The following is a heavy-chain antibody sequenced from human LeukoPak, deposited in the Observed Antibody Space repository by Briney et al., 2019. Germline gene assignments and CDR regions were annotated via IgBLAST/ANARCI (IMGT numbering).Heavy chain of an antibody. CDR1: GGPIIASY. J-gene: IGHJ4*02. CDR2: THYSGTG. Sequence: SETLSLTCAVSGGPIIASYWSWIRQPPGKGLEWIGYTHYSGTGNYNPSLKSRVTISIDTSKNRSSLRLTSVTAADTAVYYCARVSFYDTTGYSTSYYLDYWGQGALVTVSS. D-gene: IGHD3-22*01. CDR3: ARVSFYDTTGYSTSYYLDY. V-gene: IGHV4-59*01.